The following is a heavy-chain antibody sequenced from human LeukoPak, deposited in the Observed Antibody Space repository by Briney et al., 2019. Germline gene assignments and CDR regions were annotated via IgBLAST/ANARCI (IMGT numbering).Heavy chain of an antibody. CDR2: ISAYNGNT. CDR1: GYTFTSYG. J-gene: IGHJ4*02. Sequence: ASVKVSCKASGYTFTSYGISWVRQAPGQGLEWMGWISAYNGNTNYAQKLQGRVTMTTDTSTSTAYMELRSLRSDDTAVYYCARDKDSGSSAINFDYWGQGTLVTVSS. D-gene: IGHD1-26*01. V-gene: IGHV1-18*01. CDR3: ARDKDSGSSAINFDY.